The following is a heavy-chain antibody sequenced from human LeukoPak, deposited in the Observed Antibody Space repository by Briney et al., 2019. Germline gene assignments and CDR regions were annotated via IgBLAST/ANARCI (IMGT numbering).Heavy chain of an antibody. CDR1: GSTLSSTW. CDR2: IIRESDATGT. V-gene: IGHV3-74*01. J-gene: IGHJ4*02. Sequence: PGPSLRLSCAGSGSTLSSTWAHWARHLPGKGLVWVERIIRESDATGTNYADSVKGRFSISRDRATNTVHLQMNGLRAEDTAVYYCAKDTVASSFDHWGQGTLVTVSS. D-gene: IGHD5-12*01. CDR3: AKDTVASSFDH.